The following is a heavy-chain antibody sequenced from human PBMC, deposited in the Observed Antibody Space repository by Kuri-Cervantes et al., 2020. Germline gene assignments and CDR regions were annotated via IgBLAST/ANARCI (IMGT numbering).Heavy chain of an antibody. CDR3: AKGVGYQVNYFDY. Sequence: GGSLRLSCAASGFTFSDYYMSWIRQAPGKGLEWASYISSSGSTIYYADSVKGRFTISRDNAKNSLYLQMNSLRAEDTALYYCAKGVGYQVNYFDYWGQGTLVTVSS. D-gene: IGHD2-2*01. CDR1: GFTFSDYY. V-gene: IGHV3-11*01. CDR2: ISSSGSTI. J-gene: IGHJ4*02.